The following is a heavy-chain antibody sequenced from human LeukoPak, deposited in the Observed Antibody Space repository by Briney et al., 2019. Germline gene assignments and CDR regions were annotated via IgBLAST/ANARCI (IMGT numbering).Heavy chain of an antibody. D-gene: IGHD2-21*02. J-gene: IGHJ4*02. Sequence: ASVKVSCKASGGTFSSYAISWVRQAPGQGLEWMGGIIPIFGTANYAQKFQGRVTITADKSTSTAYMELSSLRSEDTAVYYCARDGGTFCGGDCYRPPSDYWGQGTLVTVSS. V-gene: IGHV1-69*06. CDR3: ARDGGTFCGGDCYRPPSDY. CDR2: IIPIFGTA. CDR1: GGTFSSYA.